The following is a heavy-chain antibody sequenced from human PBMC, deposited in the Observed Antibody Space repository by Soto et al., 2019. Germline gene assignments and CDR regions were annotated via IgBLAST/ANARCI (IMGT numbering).Heavy chain of an antibody. Sequence: GSLRLSCTTSGFTFGNYAMAWVRQAPGKGLDWVAAISGRGDVAYYADSVRGRFTISRDNSKNTLYLQMNSLRAEDTAVYYCAKDPTVVVVNTLPWGQGTLVTVSS. CDR2: ISGRGDVA. CDR1: GFTFGNYA. D-gene: IGHD2-15*01. J-gene: IGHJ4*02. V-gene: IGHV3-23*01. CDR3: AKDPTVVVVNTLP.